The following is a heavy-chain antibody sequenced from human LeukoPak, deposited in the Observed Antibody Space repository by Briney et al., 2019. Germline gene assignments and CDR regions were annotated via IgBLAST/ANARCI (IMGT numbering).Heavy chain of an antibody. J-gene: IGHJ4*02. Sequence: SETLSLTCTVSGGSISSYYWSWIRQPPGKGLEWIGYIYYSGSTNYNPSLKSRVTISVDTSKNQFSLKLSSVTAADTAVYYCARIPLYGTQRYFDYWGQGTLVTVSS. D-gene: IGHD1-14*01. CDR2: IYYSGST. CDR3: ARIPLYGTQRYFDY. CDR1: GGSISSYY. V-gene: IGHV4-59*01.